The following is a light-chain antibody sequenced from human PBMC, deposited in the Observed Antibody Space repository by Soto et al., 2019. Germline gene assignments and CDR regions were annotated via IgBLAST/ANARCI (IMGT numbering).Light chain of an antibody. V-gene: IGLV2-8*01. CDR1: SSDVGGYNY. CDR2: EVT. Sequence: QAVVTQPPSASGSPGQSVTISCTGMSSDVGGYNYVSWYQQHPGKAPKLMIYEVTKRPSGVPDRFSGSKSGNTASLTVPGLQAEDEADYYCSSYAGSNSVLFGGGTKLTVL. CDR3: SSYAGSNSVL. J-gene: IGLJ2*01.